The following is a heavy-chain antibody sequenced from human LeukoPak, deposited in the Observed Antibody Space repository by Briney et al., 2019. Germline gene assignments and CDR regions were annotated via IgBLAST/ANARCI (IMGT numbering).Heavy chain of an antibody. CDR2: ISSSGSTI. J-gene: IGHJ6*03. V-gene: IGHV3-48*03. D-gene: IGHD2-15*01. Sequence: GGSLRLSCAASGFTFSSYEMNWVRQAPGKGREWVSYISSSGSTIYYADSVEGRFTISRDNAKNSLYLQMNSLRAEDTAVYYCARDCSGGSCYVGYYYYMDVWGKGTTVTVSS. CDR1: GFTFSSYE. CDR3: ARDCSGGSCYVGYYYYMDV.